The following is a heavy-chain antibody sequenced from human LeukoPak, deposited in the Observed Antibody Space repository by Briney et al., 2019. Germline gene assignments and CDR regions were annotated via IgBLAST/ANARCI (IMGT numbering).Heavy chain of an antibody. CDR2: IYHSGST. CDR3: ARARGYSYGSGPYFDY. J-gene: IGHJ4*02. V-gene: IGHV4-30-2*01. CDR1: GGSLSSGGSS. Sequence: PSETLSLTCAVSGGSLSSGGSSWSWLRQPPGKGLEWIGYIYHSGSTYYNPPRKSRVTISVDRSKNQFSLKLSSVTAADTAVYYCARARGYSYGSGPYFDYWGQGTLVTVSS. D-gene: IGHD5-18*01.